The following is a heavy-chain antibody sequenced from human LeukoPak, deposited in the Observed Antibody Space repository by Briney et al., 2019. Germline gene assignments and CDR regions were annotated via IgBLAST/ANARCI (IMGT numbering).Heavy chain of an antibody. CDR1: GYTFTSYY. D-gene: IGHD2-2*01. CDR2: INPSAGST. Sequence: ASVEVSCKASGYTFTSYYMHWVRQAPGQGLEWMGIINPSAGSTSYAQKVQGRVTMTRDTSTSTVYMELSSLRSEDTAVYYCARDVGCSSTSCYVDAFDIWGEGTMVTVSS. V-gene: IGHV1-46*01. CDR3: ARDVGCSSTSCYVDAFDI. J-gene: IGHJ3*02.